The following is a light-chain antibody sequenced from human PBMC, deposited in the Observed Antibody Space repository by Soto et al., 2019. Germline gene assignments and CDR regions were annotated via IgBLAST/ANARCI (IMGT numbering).Light chain of an antibody. CDR1: NRDVGTHNY. V-gene: IGLV2-8*03. J-gene: IGLJ1*01. Sequence: GSNSQSVTISCTGTNRDVGTHNYVSWYQQYPGKAPKLMVYDVNRRPPGVPDRFFGSKSGNTASLTVSGLQAEDEADYYCVSFAGGTYVFGTGTKVTVL. CDR3: VSFAGGTYV. CDR2: DVN.